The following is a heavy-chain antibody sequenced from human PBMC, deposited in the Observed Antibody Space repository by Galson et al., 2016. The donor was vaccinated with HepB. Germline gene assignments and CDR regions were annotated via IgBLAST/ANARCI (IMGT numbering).Heavy chain of an antibody. J-gene: IGHJ6*02. D-gene: IGHD6-6*01. Sequence: SLRLSCAASGFTFSSYSMNWVRQSPGKGLEWVSYITGSSTIIKYADSVKGRFTISRDNALNSLYLQMNSLRDEDTAVYYCARVRDSRSSTDYYYYGMDVWGQGTTVTVSS. CDR1: GFTFSSYS. V-gene: IGHV3-48*02. CDR3: ARVRDSRSSTDYYYYGMDV. CDR2: ITGSSTII.